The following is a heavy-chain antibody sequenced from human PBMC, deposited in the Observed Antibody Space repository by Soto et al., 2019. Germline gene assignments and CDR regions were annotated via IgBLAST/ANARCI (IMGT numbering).Heavy chain of an antibody. CDR1: GYTFTVYY. CDR2: INPNSGGT. V-gene: IGHV1-2*04. Sequence: ASVRTAFKTAGYTFTVYYMHWAQQAHGQGLEWMGWINPNSGGTNYAQKFQSWVTMTRDTSISTAYMELSRLRSDDTAVYYCARGSYLGHYYDSSGYYDAFDIWGQGTMVTVSS. J-gene: IGHJ3*02. CDR3: ARGSYLGHYYDSSGYYDAFDI. D-gene: IGHD3-22*01.